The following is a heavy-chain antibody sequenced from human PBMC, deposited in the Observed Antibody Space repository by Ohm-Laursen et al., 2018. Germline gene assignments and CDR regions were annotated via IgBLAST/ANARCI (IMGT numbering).Heavy chain of an antibody. V-gene: IGHV3-13*01. CDR1: GFTFSSYD. D-gene: IGHD4-17*01. CDR2: IGTTGDT. Sequence: SLRLSCTASGFTFSSYDMHWVRQATGKGLEWISGIGTTGDTNYPDSVRGRFTVSRENAKNSLYLQMNSLRAEDTAVYYCAKPHDYGDYDGAFDIWGQGTMVTVSS. CDR3: AKPHDYGDYDGAFDI. J-gene: IGHJ3*02.